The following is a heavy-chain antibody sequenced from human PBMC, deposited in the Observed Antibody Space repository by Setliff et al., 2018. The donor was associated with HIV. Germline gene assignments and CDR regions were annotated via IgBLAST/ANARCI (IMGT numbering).Heavy chain of an antibody. V-gene: IGHV4-34*01. CDR1: GGSFSSYY. D-gene: IGHD3-9*01. CDR3: ARVRTGSYFQRLDYYYLDV. CDR2: INHSGST. Sequence: SETLSLACGIYGGSFSSYYWSWIRQSPGKGLEWIGEINHSGSTNYNPSLKSRVTISVDTSKNQFSLKLSSVTAADTAVYFCARVRTGSYFQRLDYYYLDVWGKGTTVTVSS. J-gene: IGHJ6*03.